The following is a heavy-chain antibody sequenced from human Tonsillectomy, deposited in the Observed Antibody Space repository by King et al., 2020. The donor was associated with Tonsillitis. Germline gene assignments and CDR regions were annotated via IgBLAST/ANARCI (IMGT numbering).Heavy chain of an antibody. CDR2: ISWNSGTT. Sequence: VQLQESGGGLVQPGRSLRLSCAASGFTFDDYAMHGVRQAPGKGLEWVSGISWNSGTTGYADSVKGRFTISRDNAKNSLYLQMNSLRAEDTALYYCAKDLDDYGGNSGGFDIWGQGTMVTVSS. CDR3: AKDLDDYGGNSGGFDI. CDR1: GFTFDDYA. J-gene: IGHJ3*02. V-gene: IGHV3-9*01. D-gene: IGHD4-23*01.